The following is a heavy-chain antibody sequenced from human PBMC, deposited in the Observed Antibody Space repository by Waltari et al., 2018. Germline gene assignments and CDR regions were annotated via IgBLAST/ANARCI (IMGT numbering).Heavy chain of an antibody. CDR2: FDPEDGET. CDR1: GYPLTAFS. V-gene: IGHV1-24*01. D-gene: IGHD1-1*01. Sequence: QVQLVQSGAEVKKPGASVKVSCKVSGYPLTAFSMHWLRQAPGKGLEWMGGFDPEDGETIYAQKFQGRVTMTEDTSTDTAYMELSSLRSEDTAVYYCATVTTPSYGMDVWGQGTTVTVSS. J-gene: IGHJ6*02. CDR3: ATVTTPSYGMDV.